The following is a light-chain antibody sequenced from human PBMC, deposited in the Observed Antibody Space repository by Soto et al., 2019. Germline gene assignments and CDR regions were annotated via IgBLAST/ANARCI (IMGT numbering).Light chain of an antibody. CDR3: QQYSSSPRT. CDR2: DAS. V-gene: IGKV3-20*01. CDR1: QTISSGF. Sequence: EIVLAQAPAILYLSTGDIATPSWTASQTISSGFLAWYQQKVGQAPRLLIYDASNRATGVPDRFSGSGSGTDFSLTISRLEPEDFAVYHCQQYSSSPRTFGQGTRLEIK. J-gene: IGKJ5*01.